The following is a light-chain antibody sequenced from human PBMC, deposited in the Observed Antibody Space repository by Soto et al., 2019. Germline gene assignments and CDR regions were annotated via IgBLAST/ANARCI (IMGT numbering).Light chain of an antibody. J-gene: IGKJ5*01. V-gene: IGKV3-11*01. CDR1: QTVGRY. Sequence: EIVLTQSPATLSLSPGDRVTLSCRASQTVGRYLSWYQHSPGQGPRLLVYDASNSATGIPARFSGSGSETDFAPTISSLEPEDFAVYYCQQRLHWPITFGQGTRLEIK. CDR3: QQRLHWPIT. CDR2: DAS.